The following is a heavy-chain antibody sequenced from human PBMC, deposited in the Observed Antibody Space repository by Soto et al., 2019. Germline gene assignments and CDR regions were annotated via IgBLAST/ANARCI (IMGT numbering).Heavy chain of an antibody. J-gene: IGHJ5*02. CDR1: GFTVSSNY. CDR3: ARGRDCGGDCPNWFDP. CDR2: IYSGGST. V-gene: IGHV3-53*04. Sequence: EVQLVESGGGLVQPGGSLRLSCAASGFTVSSNYMSWVRQAPGKGLEWVSVIYSGGSTYYADSVKGRFTISRHNSKNTLYLQMNSLRAEDTAVYYCARGRDCGGDCPNWFDPWGQEPWSPSPQ. D-gene: IGHD2-21*02.